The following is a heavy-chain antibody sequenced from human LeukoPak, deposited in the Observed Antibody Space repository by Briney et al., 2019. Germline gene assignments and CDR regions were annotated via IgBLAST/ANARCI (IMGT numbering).Heavy chain of an antibody. Sequence: PGGSLRLSCVASGFPFSSYALSWVRQAPGKGLEWVSGITGSGDTTYYADSVKGRFTISRDSSKNTLYLQMHSLRAGDTAMYYCAKSHLLMPAAGIFDSWGQGTLVTVSS. J-gene: IGHJ4*02. CDR1: GFPFSSYA. CDR3: AKSHLLMPAAGIFDS. CDR2: ITGSGDTT. V-gene: IGHV3-23*01. D-gene: IGHD6-13*01.